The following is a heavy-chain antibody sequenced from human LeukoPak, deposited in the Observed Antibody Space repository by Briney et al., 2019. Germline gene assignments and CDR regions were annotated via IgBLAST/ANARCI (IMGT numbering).Heavy chain of an antibody. CDR1: GYTVTGYY. V-gene: IGHV1-2*02. Sequence: ASVKVSCKASGYTVTGYYMHWVRQAPGQGLEWMGWINPNSGGTKYAQKFQGRVTMTRDTSISTASMELSRLRSEDTAVYSCARVHGSGSYSVEYYFDYWGQGTLVTVFS. CDR3: ARVHGSGSYSVEYYFDY. D-gene: IGHD3-10*01. J-gene: IGHJ4*02. CDR2: INPNSGGT.